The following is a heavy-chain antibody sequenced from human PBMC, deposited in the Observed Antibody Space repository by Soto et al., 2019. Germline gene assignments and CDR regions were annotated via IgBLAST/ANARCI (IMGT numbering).Heavy chain of an antibody. J-gene: IGHJ3*02. D-gene: IGHD3-9*01. CDR2: IYYSGST. CDR3: ARGSHDILTGDDAFDI. V-gene: IGHV4-30-4*01. Sequence: PSETLSLTCTVSGGSISSGDYYWSWIRQPPGKGLEWIGYIYYSGSTYYNPSLKSRVTISVDTSKNQFALKLSSVTAADTAVYYCARGSHDILTGDDAFDIWGQGTMGTVSS. CDR1: GGSISSGDYY.